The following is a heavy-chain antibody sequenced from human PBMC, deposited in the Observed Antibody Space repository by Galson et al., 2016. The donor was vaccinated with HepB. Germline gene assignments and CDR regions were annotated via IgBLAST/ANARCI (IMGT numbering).Heavy chain of an antibody. D-gene: IGHD1-7*01. CDR3: ARERGNYHYFDY. V-gene: IGHV1-18*01. CDR2: ISTYNGKK. CDR1: GYSFTNYG. J-gene: IGHJ4*02. Sequence: SVKVSCKASGYSFTNYGIRWVRQAPGQGLEWMGWISTYNGKKNYEQKLQGRDTMTTDTSTSTAYMELRSLRSDDTAVYYSARERGNYHYFDYWGQGTLVTVSS.